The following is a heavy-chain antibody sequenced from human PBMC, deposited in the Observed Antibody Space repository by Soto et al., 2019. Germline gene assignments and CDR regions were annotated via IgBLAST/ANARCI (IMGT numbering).Heavy chain of an antibody. CDR1: GYTFTSYA. CDR3: ARSDAYYDLWSGYQNYYGIVV. V-gene: IGHV1-3*01. CDR2: INAGNGNT. J-gene: IGHJ6*02. D-gene: IGHD3-3*01. Sequence: XSVKVACKASGYTFTSYAMHWVRQAPGQRLEWMGWINAGNGNTKYSQKFQCRVTITRDTSASTAYMELSSLRSEDTAVYYCARSDAYYDLWSGYQNYYGIVVWGQGTMVTVSS.